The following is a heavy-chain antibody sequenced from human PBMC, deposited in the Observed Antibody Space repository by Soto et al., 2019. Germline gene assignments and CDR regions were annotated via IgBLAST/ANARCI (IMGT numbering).Heavy chain of an antibody. D-gene: IGHD4-17*01. CDR1: GFTVSSNY. Sequence: EVQLVESGGGLIQPGGSLRISCAASGFTVSSNYMSWVRQAPGKGLEWVSVIYSGGSTYYADSVKGRFTISRDNSKSTRYLHMNSLRAEATPVSYGARMDYGDDEYWWQGTMVTVPS. CDR2: IYSGGST. CDR3: ARMDYGDDEY. V-gene: IGHV3-53*01. J-gene: IGHJ1*01.